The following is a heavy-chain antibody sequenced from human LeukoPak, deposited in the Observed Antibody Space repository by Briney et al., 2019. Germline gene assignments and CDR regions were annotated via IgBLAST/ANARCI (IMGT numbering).Heavy chain of an antibody. J-gene: IGHJ4*02. CDR1: GFTLSTYN. D-gene: IGHD6-13*01. Sequence: GGSLRLSCAASGFTLSTYNMNWVRQAPGKGLEWVSSISSGSDYIYYADSVKGRFTISRDNAKNSLSLQMNSLRAEDTAVYYCARDGIAAAPFDYWGQGTLVTVSS. CDR3: ARDGIAAAPFDY. CDR2: ISSGSDYI. V-gene: IGHV3-21*01.